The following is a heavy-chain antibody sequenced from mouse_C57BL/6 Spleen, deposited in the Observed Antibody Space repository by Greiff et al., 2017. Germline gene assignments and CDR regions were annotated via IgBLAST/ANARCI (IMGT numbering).Heavy chain of an antibody. V-gene: IGHV8-8*01. CDR2: IWWDDDK. D-gene: IGHD2-3*01. Sequence: QVTLKVCGPGILQPSQSLSLTCSFSGFSLSTFGMGVGWIRQPSGKGLEWLAHIWWDDDKYYHPALKSRLTISKDTSKNQVFLKIAKVDTADTATYYCARSERADGYYGFAYWGQGTLVTVSA. J-gene: IGHJ3*01. CDR1: GFSLSTFGMG. CDR3: ARSERADGYYGFAY.